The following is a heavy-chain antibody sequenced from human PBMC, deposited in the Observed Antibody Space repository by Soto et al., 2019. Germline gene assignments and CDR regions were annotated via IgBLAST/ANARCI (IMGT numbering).Heavy chain of an antibody. CDR1: GGTFSSYA. V-gene: IGHV1-69*12. D-gene: IGHD2-15*01. CDR2: IIPIFDTA. CDR3: ARGGEVIVVAATANAFDI. Sequence: QVQLVQSGAEVKKPGSSVKVSCKASGGTFSSYAISWVRQAPGQGLEWMGGIIPIFDTANYAQKFQSRVTITADESTSTAYMELSSLRSEDTAVYYCARGGEVIVVAATANAFDIWGQGTMVTVSS. J-gene: IGHJ3*02.